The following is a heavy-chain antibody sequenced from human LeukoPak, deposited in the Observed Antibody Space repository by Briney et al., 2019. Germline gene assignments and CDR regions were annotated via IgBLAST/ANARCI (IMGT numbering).Heavy chain of an antibody. CDR2: INPSGGST. J-gene: IGHJ4*02. Sequence: GASVKVSCNAYGYTFTRYYMHLVRQAPGQGLEWMGIINPSGGSTSYAQKFQGRVTMTRDTSTSTVYMELSSRRSEDTAVYYCARPLRRDDVFVYWGQGAMVSVCS. CDR3: ARPLRRDDVFVY. V-gene: IGHV1-46*01. CDR1: GYTFTRYY. D-gene: IGHD5-24*01.